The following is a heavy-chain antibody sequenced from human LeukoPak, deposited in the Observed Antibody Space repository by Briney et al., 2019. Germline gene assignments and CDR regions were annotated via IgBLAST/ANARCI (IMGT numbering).Heavy chain of an antibody. CDR3: AKEESSYGFSCFDY. Sequence: GRSLRLSCAASGFIFSSYGMHWVRQAPGKGLEWVAVIWYDGSNKYYADSVKGRFTISRDNSKNTLYLQMNSLRAEDTAVYYCAKEESSYGFSCFDYWGQGTLVTVSS. CDR2: IWYDGSNK. J-gene: IGHJ4*02. V-gene: IGHV3-33*06. CDR1: GFIFSSYG. D-gene: IGHD5-18*01.